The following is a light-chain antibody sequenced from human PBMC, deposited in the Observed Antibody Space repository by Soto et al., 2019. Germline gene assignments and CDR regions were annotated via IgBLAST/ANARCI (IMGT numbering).Light chain of an antibody. J-gene: IGKJ2*01. CDR1: QSVRASY. V-gene: IGKV3-11*01. Sequence: EIVLTQSPVTLSLSPGERATLSCGASQSVRASYLAWYQQRPGLAPRLLIYDASNRATGIPARFSGSGSGTDFTLTISSLEPEDFAVYYCQQRSNSYTFGQGTKLEIK. CDR2: DAS. CDR3: QQRSNSYT.